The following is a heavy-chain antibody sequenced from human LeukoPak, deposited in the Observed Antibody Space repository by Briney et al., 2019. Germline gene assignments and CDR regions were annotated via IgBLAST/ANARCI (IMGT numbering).Heavy chain of an antibody. J-gene: IGHJ3*02. CDR3: ARSNSFDI. CDR2: ICSGGST. Sequence: GGSLRLSCAASGFTVSSNYMSWVRQAPGKGLEWVSVICSGGSTYYADSLKGRFTISRDNSKNTLYLQMNSLRAEDTAVYYCARSNSFDIWGQGTMVTVSS. CDR1: GFTVSSNY. V-gene: IGHV3-66*01.